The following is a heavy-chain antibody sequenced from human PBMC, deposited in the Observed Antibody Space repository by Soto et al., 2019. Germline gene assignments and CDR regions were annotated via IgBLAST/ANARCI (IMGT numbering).Heavy chain of an antibody. J-gene: IGHJ4*02. V-gene: IGHV3-23*04. Sequence: EVQLVESGGGLVKPGGSLRLSCAASGFTFSNYAMNWVRQAPGKGLEWVSTISGSGETTYYADSVKGRFTMSRDNSRNTLYLQLNSLRAEDTAVYYCASKLTFGASSDYWGQGTLVTVSS. CDR2: ISGSGETT. D-gene: IGHD3-10*01. CDR1: GFTFSNYA. CDR3: ASKLTFGASSDY.